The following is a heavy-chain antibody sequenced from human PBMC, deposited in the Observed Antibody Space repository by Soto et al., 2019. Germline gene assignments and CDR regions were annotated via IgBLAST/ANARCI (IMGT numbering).Heavy chain of an antibody. Sequence: QVQLVQSGAEVREPGASVKVSCKASGYTFTNYYIHWVRQAPGQGLEWLGIINPTRGSTNYAQKFQGRLGVTRDTSTSTVYRELSSLGSEDTAVYYGTRAIVVVPPAPSDALDTWGQGTMVTVSS. J-gene: IGHJ3*02. V-gene: IGHV1-46*03. CDR2: INPTRGST. CDR1: GYTFTNYY. CDR3: TRAIVVVPPAPSDALDT. D-gene: IGHD2-2*01.